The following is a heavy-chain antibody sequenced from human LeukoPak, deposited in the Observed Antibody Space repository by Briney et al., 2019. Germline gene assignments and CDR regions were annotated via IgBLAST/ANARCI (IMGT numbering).Heavy chain of an antibody. V-gene: IGHV4-59*08. D-gene: IGHD3-10*01. CDR3: ARQKADYYGSGSYLGAFDI. CDR2: IYYSGST. Sequence: PSETLSLTCTVSGGSISSYYWSWIRQPPGKGLEWIGYIYYSGSTNYNPYLKSRVTISVDTSKNQFSLKLSSVTAADTAVYYCARQKADYYGSGSYLGAFDIWGQGTMVTVSS. CDR1: GGSISSYY. J-gene: IGHJ3*02.